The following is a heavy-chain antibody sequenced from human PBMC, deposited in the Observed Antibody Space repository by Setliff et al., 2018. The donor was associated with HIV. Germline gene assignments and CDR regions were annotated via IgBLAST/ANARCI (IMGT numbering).Heavy chain of an antibody. D-gene: IGHD3-16*01. CDR2: IRYDGNDK. CDR1: GLTFSTYG. J-gene: IGHJ4*02. CDR3: AKDMNYNNDYPGVLGS. Sequence: GGSLRLSCAASGLTFSTYGMHWVRQAPGKGLEWIAFIRYDGNDKYYADSVKGRFTISRDNSKNTLYLEMTSLRAEDTAVYHCAKDMNYNNDYPGVLGSWGRGTLVTVSS. V-gene: IGHV3-30*02.